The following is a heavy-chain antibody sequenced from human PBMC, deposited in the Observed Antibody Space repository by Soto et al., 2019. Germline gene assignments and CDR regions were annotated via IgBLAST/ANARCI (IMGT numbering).Heavy chain of an antibody. Sequence: GESLKTSCKGSGYSFTSYWIGWVRQMPGKGLEWMGIIYPGDSDTRYSPSFQGQVTISADKSISTAYLQWSSLKASDTAMYYCASSYYYDSSGSLDAFDIWGQGTMVTVS. CDR3: ASSYYYDSSGSLDAFDI. D-gene: IGHD3-22*01. CDR2: IYPGDSDT. V-gene: IGHV5-51*01. J-gene: IGHJ3*02. CDR1: GYSFTSYW.